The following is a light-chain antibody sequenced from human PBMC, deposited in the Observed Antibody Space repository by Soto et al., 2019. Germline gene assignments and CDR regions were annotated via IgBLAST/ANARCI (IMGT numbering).Light chain of an antibody. CDR1: QSVSSSY. J-gene: IGKJ4*01. Sequence: EIVLTQSPGTLSLSPGERATLSCRASQSVSSSYLAWYQQKPGQAPRLLIYGASSRATGIPDRFSGSGSGTDLTLTISRLEPEDFAVYYCQQYGSSPALTFGGGTQVDIK. V-gene: IGKV3-20*01. CDR3: QQYGSSPALT. CDR2: GAS.